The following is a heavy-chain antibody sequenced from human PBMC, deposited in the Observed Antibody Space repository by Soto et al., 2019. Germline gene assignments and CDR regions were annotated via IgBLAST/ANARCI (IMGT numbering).Heavy chain of an antibody. CDR1: GGSISSYY. J-gene: IGHJ6*02. CDR2: IYYSGST. Sequence: SETLSLTGTVSGGSISSYYWSWIRQPPGKGLEWIGYIYYSGSTNYNPSLKSRVTISVDTSKNQFSLKLSSVTAADTAVYYCAREPNVMVRGAPMGMDVWGQGTTVTVSS. CDR3: AREPNVMVRGAPMGMDV. V-gene: IGHV4-59*01. D-gene: IGHD3-10*01.